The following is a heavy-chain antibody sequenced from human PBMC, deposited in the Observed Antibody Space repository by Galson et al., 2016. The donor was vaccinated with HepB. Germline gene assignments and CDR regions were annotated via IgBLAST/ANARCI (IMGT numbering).Heavy chain of an antibody. J-gene: IGHJ4*02. D-gene: IGHD3-22*01. CDR2: ISAYNDNT. V-gene: IGHV1-18*04. CDR1: GYTFTNFG. Sequence: SVKVSCKASGYTFTNFGITWVRQGPGQRLEWMGWISAYNDNTKYAAKFQGRVTMTTATSTRTAYMELRSLTPDDTAVYYCARGSLLMYDSTGYPDHWGQGTLVTVSA. CDR3: ARGSLLMYDSTGYPDH.